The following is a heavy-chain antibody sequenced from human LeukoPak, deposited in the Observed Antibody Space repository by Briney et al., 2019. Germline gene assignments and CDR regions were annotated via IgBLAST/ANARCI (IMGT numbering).Heavy chain of an antibody. Sequence: PGGSLRLSCAASGFTFSSYGMHWVRQAPGKGLGWMAVIWYDGGNKSYADSVKGRFTISRENTKNTLYLQMCSRGAEDTAVYYCAKGQSVVGAASVLDYWGQGTLVTVSS. V-gene: IGHV3-33*06. CDR1: GFTFSSYG. CDR3: AKGQSVVGAASVLDY. D-gene: IGHD2-15*01. CDR2: IWYDGGNK. J-gene: IGHJ4*02.